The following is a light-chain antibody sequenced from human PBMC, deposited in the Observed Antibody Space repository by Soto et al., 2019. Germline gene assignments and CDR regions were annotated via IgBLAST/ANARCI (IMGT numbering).Light chain of an antibody. Sequence: ESVLTQSPASLSFSPGERATVSCRASQSVPRHLAWYQQRPGLPPRLLIYDASSRATGVPDRFSGSGSGTDFILTISSLEPEDFAVYYCQQSSNWPPEITFGQGTRLEIK. J-gene: IGKJ5*01. CDR3: QQSSNWPPEIT. CDR1: QSVPRH. V-gene: IGKV3-11*01. CDR2: DAS.